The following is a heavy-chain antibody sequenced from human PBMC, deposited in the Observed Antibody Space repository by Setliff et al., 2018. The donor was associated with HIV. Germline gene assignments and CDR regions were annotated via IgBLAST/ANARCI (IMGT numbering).Heavy chain of an antibody. CDR2: IYYSGST. CDR1: GGSINSYF. Sequence: NPSETLSLTCTVSGGSINSYFWHWIRQPPGKGLEWIGYIYYSGSTNYNPSLKSRVTISVDTSKNQLSLKLSSVTAADTAVYYCAREIYGGNSRPFDYWGQGTLVTSPQ. V-gene: IGHV4-59*01. D-gene: IGHD4-17*01. CDR3: AREIYGGNSRPFDY. J-gene: IGHJ4*02.